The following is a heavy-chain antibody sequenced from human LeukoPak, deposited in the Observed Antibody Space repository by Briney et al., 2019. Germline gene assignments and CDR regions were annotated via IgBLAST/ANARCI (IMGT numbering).Heavy chain of an antibody. CDR1: GFTFSRYA. Sequence: PGGSLRLSCSVSGFTFSRYAMHSGRQAPGKGLQYVSGLTINGDSTYYADSVKGRFTISRDNSKNTLYLQMSSLRVEDTAVYYCVKGCSSWYAEPFHIWGQGTMVTVSS. CDR3: VKGCSSWYAEPFHI. V-gene: IGHV3-64D*06. D-gene: IGHD6-13*01. CDR2: LTINGDST. J-gene: IGHJ3*02.